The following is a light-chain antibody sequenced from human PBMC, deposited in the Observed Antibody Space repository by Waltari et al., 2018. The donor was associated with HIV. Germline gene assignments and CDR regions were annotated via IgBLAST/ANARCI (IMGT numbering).Light chain of an antibody. J-gene: IGKJ1*01. CDR3: QQYIEWPLT. CDR1: QSISGN. Sequence: EIVMPQSPVTLSVSPGQRATLSCQASQSISGNIAWYQQKPGQAPRLLIFAATTRATNVPARFSGSGFGTEFTLSISDLQSEDFAIYHCQQYIEWPLTFGQGTKVEVK. V-gene: IGKV3-15*01. CDR2: AAT.